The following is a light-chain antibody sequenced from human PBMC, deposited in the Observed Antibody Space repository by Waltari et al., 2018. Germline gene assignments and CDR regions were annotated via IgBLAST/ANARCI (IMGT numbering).Light chain of an antibody. CDR2: GAS. CDR1: QSVSSN. V-gene: IGKV3-15*01. CDR3: LQYDNWPRV. Sequence: IVMTQSPATLSVSPGARTTLSCRASQSVSSNLAWFQKKPGQAPKLLIDGASTRATGVSARFRGSGSGTEFTLTISSLQSEDFAVYFCLQYDNWPRVFGQGTKLEIK. J-gene: IGKJ2*01.